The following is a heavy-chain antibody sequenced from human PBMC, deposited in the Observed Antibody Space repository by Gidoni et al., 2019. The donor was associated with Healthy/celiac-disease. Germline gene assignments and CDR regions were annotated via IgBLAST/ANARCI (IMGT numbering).Heavy chain of an antibody. Sequence: QLQLQESGPGLVKPSETLSLTCTVSGGSISSSSYYWGWIRQPPGKGLEWIGSIYYSGSTYYNPSLKSRVTISVDTSKNQFSRKLSSVTAADTAVYYCARLGGIAARQPPYYFDYWGQGTLVTVSS. D-gene: IGHD6-6*01. J-gene: IGHJ4*02. V-gene: IGHV4-39*01. CDR1: GGSISSSSYY. CDR3: ARLGGIAARQPPYYFDY. CDR2: IYYSGST.